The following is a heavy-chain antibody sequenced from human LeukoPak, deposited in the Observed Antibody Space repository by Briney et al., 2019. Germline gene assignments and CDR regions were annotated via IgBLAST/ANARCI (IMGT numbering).Heavy chain of an antibody. CDR1: GFTFSTYV. CDR3: AALWFEDRPPSDY. V-gene: IGHV3-21*01. CDR2: ISSSSSYI. J-gene: IGHJ4*02. Sequence: GGSLRLSCAASGFTFSTYVMNWVRQAPGKGLEWGSSISSSSSYINYTASVKGRFPISRENAKNSLYLQMDSLRAEETAVYYCAALWFEDRPPSDYWGQGTLVTVYS. D-gene: IGHD3-10*01.